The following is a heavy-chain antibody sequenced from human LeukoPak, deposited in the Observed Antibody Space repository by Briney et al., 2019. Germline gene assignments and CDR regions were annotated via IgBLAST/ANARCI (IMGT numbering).Heavy chain of an antibody. Sequence: GGSLRLSCAASGFTVSSIYMSWVRQAPGKGLEWVSVIYIGGNTYYADSVKGRFTISRDNSKNTLYLQMNSLRAEDTAVYYCARIAVAVAYFDYWGQGTLVTVSS. CDR1: GFTVSSIY. J-gene: IGHJ4*02. D-gene: IGHD6-19*01. CDR2: IYIGGNT. V-gene: IGHV3-66*01. CDR3: ARIAVAVAYFDY.